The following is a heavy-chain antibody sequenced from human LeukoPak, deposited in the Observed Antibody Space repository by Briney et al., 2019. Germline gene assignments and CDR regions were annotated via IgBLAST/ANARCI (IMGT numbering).Heavy chain of an antibody. CDR3: ARVSGYDWESFYDY. Sequence: SQTLSLTCAVSGGSISSGGYSWSWIRQPPGKGLEWIGYIYYSGSTYYNPSLKSRVTISVDTSKNQFSLKLSSVTAADTAVYYCARVSGYDWESFYDYWGQGILVTVSS. CDR1: GGSISSGGYS. J-gene: IGHJ4*02. CDR2: IYYSGST. V-gene: IGHV4-30-4*07. D-gene: IGHD5-12*01.